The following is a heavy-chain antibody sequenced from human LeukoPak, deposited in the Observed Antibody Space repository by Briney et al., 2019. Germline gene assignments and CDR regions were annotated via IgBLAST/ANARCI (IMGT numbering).Heavy chain of an antibody. Sequence: GASVKVSCKASGYTFTSYGISWVRQAPGQGLEWMGRIIPILGIANYAQKFQGRVTITADKSTSTAYMELSSLRSEDTAVYYCARDRGGTGTLDYWGQGTLVTVSS. J-gene: IGHJ4*02. V-gene: IGHV1-69*04. D-gene: IGHD1-1*01. CDR2: IIPILGIA. CDR3: ARDRGGTGTLDY. CDR1: GYTFTSYG.